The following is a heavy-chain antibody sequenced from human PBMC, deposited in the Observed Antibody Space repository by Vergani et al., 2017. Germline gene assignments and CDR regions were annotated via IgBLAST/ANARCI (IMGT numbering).Heavy chain of an antibody. V-gene: IGHV3-30-3*01. J-gene: IGHJ4*02. CDR3: ARDSVHYYSNSGGLGD. D-gene: IGHD4-11*01. CDR2: ISYDGSNK. Sequence: QVQLVESGGGVVQPGRSLRLSCAASGFTFSSYAMHWVRQAPGKGLEWVAVISYDGSNKYYADSVKGRFTISRDNSKNTLYLQMNSLRAEDTAVYYCARDSVHYYSNSGGLGDWGQGTLVTVSS. CDR1: GFTFSSYA.